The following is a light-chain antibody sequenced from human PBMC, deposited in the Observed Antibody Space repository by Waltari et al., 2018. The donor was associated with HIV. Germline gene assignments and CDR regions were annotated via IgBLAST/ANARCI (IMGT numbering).Light chain of an antibody. CDR2: DAS. CDR1: QNVGRY. J-gene: IGKJ2*01. Sequence: EIVLTQSPATLPLSPGERATLSCRASQNVGRYLVWYQQKPGQSPRLLMYDASNRATGIPARFSGSGSGTDFTLTISSLEPEDFAVYYCQHRSSWPLYTFGQGTNLEIK. CDR3: QHRSSWPLYT. V-gene: IGKV3-11*01.